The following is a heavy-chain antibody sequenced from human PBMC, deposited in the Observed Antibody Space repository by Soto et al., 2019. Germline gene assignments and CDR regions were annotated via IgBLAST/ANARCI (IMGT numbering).Heavy chain of an antibody. CDR1: GYTFTGYY. CDR3: ARALVVPAAIPYYYYYYGMDV. CDR2: INPNSGGT. J-gene: IGHJ6*02. D-gene: IGHD2-2*02. Sequence: ASVKVSCKASGYTFTGYYMHWVRQAPGQGLEWMGWINPNSGGTNYAQKFQGWVTMTRDTSISTAYMELSRLRSDDTAVYYCARALVVPAAIPYYYYYYGMDVWGHGTTVTVSS. V-gene: IGHV1-2*04.